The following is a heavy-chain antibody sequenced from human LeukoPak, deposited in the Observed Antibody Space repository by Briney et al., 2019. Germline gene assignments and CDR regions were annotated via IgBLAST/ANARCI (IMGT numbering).Heavy chain of an antibody. Sequence: SEALSLTCAVYGGSFSGYYWSWIRQPPGKGLEWIGEINHSGSTNYNPSLKSRVTISVDTSKNQFSLKLSSVTAADTAVYYCARGGVYFDFWSGYYGPPRTVDAFDIWGQGTMVTVSS. V-gene: IGHV4-34*01. CDR3: ARGGVYFDFWSGYYGPPRTVDAFDI. CDR1: GGSFSGYY. D-gene: IGHD3-3*01. J-gene: IGHJ3*02. CDR2: INHSGST.